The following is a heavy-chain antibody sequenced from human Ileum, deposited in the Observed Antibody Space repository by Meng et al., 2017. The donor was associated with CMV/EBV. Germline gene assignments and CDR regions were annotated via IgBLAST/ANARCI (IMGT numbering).Heavy chain of an antibody. D-gene: IGHD5-12*01. J-gene: IGHJ6*02. CDR1: GYTFSTYG. Sequence: ASVKVSCKASGYTFSTYGISWVRQAPGQGLEWMGWISAHNGNTNYAQKFQDRVTMTTDTPTSTVYMELRSLRSDDTAMYYCTRDSTQWLRVAHEAFDVWGQGTTVTVSS. CDR3: TRDSTQWLRVAHEAFDV. V-gene: IGHV1-18*01. CDR2: ISAHNGNT.